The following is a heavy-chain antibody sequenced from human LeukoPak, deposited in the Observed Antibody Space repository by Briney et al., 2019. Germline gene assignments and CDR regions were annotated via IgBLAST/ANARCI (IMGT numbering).Heavy chain of an antibody. Sequence: ASVKVSCKASGYTFTGYHMHWVRQAPGQGLEWMGWINPNSGGTDYAQKFQGRVTMTRDTSITTAYMEVGRLRSDDTAFYYCTRDATPAGIDGGFDYWGQGTLVIVSS. CDR3: TRDATPAGIDGGFDY. D-gene: IGHD2-2*01. J-gene: IGHJ4*02. CDR1: GYTFTGYH. V-gene: IGHV1-2*02. CDR2: INPNSGGT.